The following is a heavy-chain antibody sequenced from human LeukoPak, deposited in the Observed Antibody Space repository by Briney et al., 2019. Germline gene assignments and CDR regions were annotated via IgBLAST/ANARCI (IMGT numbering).Heavy chain of an antibody. CDR1: GGSISSSNW. V-gene: IGHV4-4*02. CDR3: ARATDGLWFGELTDY. D-gene: IGHD3-10*01. CDR2: IYHSGST. Sequence: PSETLSLTCAVSGGSISSSNWWSWVRQPPGQGLEWIGEIYHSGSTNYNPSLKSRVTISVDKSKNQFSLKLSSVTAADTAVYYCARATDGLWFGELTDYWGQGALVTVSS. J-gene: IGHJ4*02.